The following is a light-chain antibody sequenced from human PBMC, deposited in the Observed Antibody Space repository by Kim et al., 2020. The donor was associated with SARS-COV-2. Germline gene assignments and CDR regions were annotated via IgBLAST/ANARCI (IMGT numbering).Light chain of an antibody. V-gene: IGLV3-1*01. CDR3: QAWDSSTAV. CDR1: KLGDKY. Sequence: VSPGQTASITCSGDKLGDKYACWYQQKPGQSPVLVIYQDIKRPSGIPERFSGSNSGNTATLTISGTQAMDEADYYCQAWDSSTAVFGGGTKLTV. J-gene: IGLJ2*01. CDR2: QDI.